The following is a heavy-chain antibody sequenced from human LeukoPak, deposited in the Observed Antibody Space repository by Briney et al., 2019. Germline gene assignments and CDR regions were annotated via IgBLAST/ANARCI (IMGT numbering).Heavy chain of an antibody. CDR2: INPNSGGT. J-gene: IGHJ4*02. D-gene: IGHD6-13*01. CDR1: GYTFTGYY. Sequence: ASVKVSCKASGYTFTGYYMHWVRQAPGQGLEWMGWINPNSGGTNYAQKFQGRVTMTRDTSISTAYMEPSRLRSDDTAVYYCARVRIAAAGKYYFDYWGQGTLVTVSS. V-gene: IGHV1-2*02. CDR3: ARVRIAAAGKYYFDY.